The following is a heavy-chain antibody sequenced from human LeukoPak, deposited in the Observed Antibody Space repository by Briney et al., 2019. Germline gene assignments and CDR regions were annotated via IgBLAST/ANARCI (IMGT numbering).Heavy chain of an antibody. J-gene: IGHJ4*02. CDR1: GFTFSSYE. CDR3: EGVAPPNDY. Sequence: GGSLRLSCAASGFTFSSYEMNWVRQAPGKGLEWVSYISSSGSSIYYADSVKGRFTISRDNAKNSLYLQMNSLRAEDTAVYYCEGVAPPNDYRGQGTPVTVSS. CDR2: ISSSGSSI. D-gene: IGHD2-21*01. V-gene: IGHV3-48*03.